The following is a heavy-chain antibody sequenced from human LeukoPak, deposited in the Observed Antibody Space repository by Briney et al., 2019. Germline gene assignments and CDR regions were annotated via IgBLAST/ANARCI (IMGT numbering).Heavy chain of an antibody. J-gene: IGHJ6*02. CDR1: GFTFSSYA. D-gene: IGHD3-3*01. CDR3: ARVELQRQYYDFWRAYYYYGMDV. CDR2: ISGSGGTT. Sequence: PGGSLRLSCAASGFTFSSYAMSWVRQAPGKGLEWVSAISGSGGTTYYADSVKGRFTISRDNSKNTLYLQMNSLRAEDTAVYYCARVELQRQYYDFWRAYYYYGMDVWGQGTTVTVSS. V-gene: IGHV3-23*01.